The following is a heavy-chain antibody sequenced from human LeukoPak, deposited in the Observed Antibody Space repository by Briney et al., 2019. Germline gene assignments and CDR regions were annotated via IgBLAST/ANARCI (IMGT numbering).Heavy chain of an antibody. CDR2: ISSSGSTI. CDR1: GFTLSSFN. V-gene: IGHV3-48*04. Sequence: GGSLRLSCAASGFTLSSFNMNWVRQAPGKGLEWVSSISSSGSTIYYADSVKGRFTISRDNAKNSLYLQMNSLRAEDTAVYYCARDDYDSSGYYSTPFDYWGQGTLVTVSS. J-gene: IGHJ4*02. D-gene: IGHD3-22*01. CDR3: ARDDYDSSGYYSTPFDY.